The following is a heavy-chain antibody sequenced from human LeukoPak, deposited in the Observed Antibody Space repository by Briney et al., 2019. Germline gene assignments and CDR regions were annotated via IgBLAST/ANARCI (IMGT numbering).Heavy chain of an antibody. Sequence: GESLKISCKGSGYSFTTNWIGWVRQMPGRGLEWVAIIYPGDSDLRHSPSFQGQVTISADKSISTAYLQWNSLKASDNATYYCVRLGGGAGAWYEGRGDFDYWGQGTLVTVSS. D-gene: IGHD6-19*01. CDR3: VRLGGGAGAWYEGRGDFDY. CDR2: IYPGDSDL. J-gene: IGHJ4*02. CDR1: GYSFTTNW. V-gene: IGHV5-51*01.